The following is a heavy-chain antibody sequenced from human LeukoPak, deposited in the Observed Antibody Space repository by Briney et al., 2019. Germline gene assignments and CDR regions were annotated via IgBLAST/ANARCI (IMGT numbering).Heavy chain of an antibody. J-gene: IGHJ4*02. V-gene: IGHV3-9*01. CDR2: ISWNGGNI. CDR1: GFNFDDFA. Sequence: GGSLRLSCAASGFNFDDFAMHWVRQAPGKGLEWVSGISWNGGNIDYVDSVKGRFTISRDNSKNTLYLQMNSLRAEDTAVYYCAKEYCSSSTCLYFDYWGREPWSPSPQ. CDR3: AKEYCSSSTCLYFDY. D-gene: IGHD2-2*01.